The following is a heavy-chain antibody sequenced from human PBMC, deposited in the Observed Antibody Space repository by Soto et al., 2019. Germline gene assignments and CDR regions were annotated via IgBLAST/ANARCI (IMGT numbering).Heavy chain of an antibody. CDR3: AREFYYDSSAYTPLGY. J-gene: IGHJ4*02. V-gene: IGHV3-30-3*01. Sequence: PRGSLRLSCAASGFTFSTYAMHWVRQAPGKGLEWVAVISKDGSNKYYADSVKGRFTLSRDNSKNTLYLQMNSLRAEDTAVYSCAREFYYDSSAYTPLGYWGQGTLVTVSS. CDR1: GFTFSTYA. CDR2: ISKDGSNK. D-gene: IGHD3-22*01.